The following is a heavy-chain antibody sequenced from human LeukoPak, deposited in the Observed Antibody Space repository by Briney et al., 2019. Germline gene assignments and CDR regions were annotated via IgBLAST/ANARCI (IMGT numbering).Heavy chain of an antibody. D-gene: IGHD2-2*01. CDR3: ARIDCRSTSCAGGWFDP. Sequence: SQTLSLTCTVSGGSISSGDYYWRWIRQPPGKGLEWIGYIYYSGSTYYDPSLKSRVTISVDTSKNQFSLKLSSVTVADTAVYYWARIDCRSTSCAGGWFDPWGQGTLVTVSS. V-gene: IGHV4-30-4*08. J-gene: IGHJ5*02. CDR2: IYYSGST. CDR1: GGSISSGDYY.